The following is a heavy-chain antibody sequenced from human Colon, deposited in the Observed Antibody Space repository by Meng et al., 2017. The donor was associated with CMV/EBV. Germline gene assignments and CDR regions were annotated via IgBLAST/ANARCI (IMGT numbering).Heavy chain of an antibody. Sequence: VQSGSEVNKLGASVKVSCKASEYTFTRYCMYGVRQAPGQGLEWLGVLNPITGGTNYAQKFQGRVTMTRDTSMNTAYMELSRLRSDDTAVYYCASLSGGDFDYWGQGTLVTVSS. V-gene: IGHV1-2*02. CDR3: ASLSGGDFDY. J-gene: IGHJ4*02. CDR2: LNPITGGT. D-gene: IGHD1-26*01. CDR1: EYTFTRYC.